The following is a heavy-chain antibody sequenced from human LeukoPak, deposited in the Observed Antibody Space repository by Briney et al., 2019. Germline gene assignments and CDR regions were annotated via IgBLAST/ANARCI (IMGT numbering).Heavy chain of an antibody. J-gene: IGHJ2*01. CDR2: MYAGGTT. Sequence: PGGSLRLSCAASGFTVINSFMSWVRQAPGKGLEWVSIMYAGGTTYSADSVKGRFIISRDESKNAPYLQMNNLRVDDTAVYYCARITRKAWYFDLWGRGTLVTVSS. CDR1: GFTVINSF. D-gene: IGHD1-14*01. CDR3: ARITRKAWYFDL. V-gene: IGHV3-53*01.